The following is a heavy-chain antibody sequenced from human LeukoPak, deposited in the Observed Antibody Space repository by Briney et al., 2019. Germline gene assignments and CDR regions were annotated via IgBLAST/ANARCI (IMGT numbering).Heavy chain of an antibody. CDR1: GGSISSSNW. V-gene: IGHV4-4*02. CDR3: ARGQQLVPTFDY. D-gene: IGHD6-13*01. CDR2: IYHSGST. J-gene: IGHJ4*02. Sequence: PSETLSLTCAVSGGSISSSNWWSWVRQPPGKGLEWIGEIYHSGSTNYNPSLKSRVTMSVDKSKNQFSLKLSSVTAADTAVYYCARGQQLVPTFDYWGQGTLVTVSS.